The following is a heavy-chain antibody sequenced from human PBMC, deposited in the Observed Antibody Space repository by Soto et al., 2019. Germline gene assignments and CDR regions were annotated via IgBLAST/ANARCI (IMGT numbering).Heavy chain of an antibody. CDR2: IDADGGSA. V-gene: IGHV3-64*04. D-gene: IGHD1-7*01. CDR3: AKDRNYPRDQFHY. J-gene: IGHJ4*02. Sequence: GGSLRLSCSASGFSFSAYAMHWVRQAPGKGLEHVSTIDADGGSAYYADSVNGRFTISRDNSKNTLFLHMDSLRAEDTAVYYCAKDRNYPRDQFHYWGQGTLVTVSS. CDR1: GFSFSAYA.